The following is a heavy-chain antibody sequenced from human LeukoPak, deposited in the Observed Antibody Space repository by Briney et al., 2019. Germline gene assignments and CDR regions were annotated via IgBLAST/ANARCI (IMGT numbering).Heavy chain of an antibody. Sequence: GGSLRLSCVASGFTFSSYAMSWARQAPGKGLEWVSAISDDGGGTFYADSVKGRFTISRDNSENTLFLHMNSLRAEDTAVYYCAKSTPFRNNFDYWGQGTLVTVSS. V-gene: IGHV3-23*01. CDR3: AKSTPFRNNFDY. CDR1: GFTFSSYA. D-gene: IGHD1-14*01. J-gene: IGHJ4*02. CDR2: ISDDGGGT.